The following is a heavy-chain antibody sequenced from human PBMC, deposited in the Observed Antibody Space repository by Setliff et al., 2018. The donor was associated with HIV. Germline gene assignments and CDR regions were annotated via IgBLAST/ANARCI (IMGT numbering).Heavy chain of an antibody. Sequence: GGSLRLSCAGSGFTFSSYWMSWIRQAPGKGLEWVSYISTSGSTIYYADSVKGRFTISRDNAKNSLYLQMNSLRAEDTAVYYCARSGDLNWFDPWGQGTLVTVSS. D-gene: IGHD2-21*02. J-gene: IGHJ5*02. V-gene: IGHV3-11*04. CDR3: ARSGDLNWFDP. CDR2: ISTSGSTI. CDR1: GFTFSSYW.